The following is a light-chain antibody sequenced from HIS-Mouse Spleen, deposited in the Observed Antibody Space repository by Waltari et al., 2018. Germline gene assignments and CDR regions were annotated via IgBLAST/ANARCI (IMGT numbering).Light chain of an antibody. J-gene: IGLJ3*02. CDR2: DVS. CDR3: CSYAGSSTLV. CDR1: SSDVGGYNY. V-gene: IGLV2-11*01. Sequence: SVSGSPGQSVTISCTGTSSDVGGYNYVSWYQQHPGKAPKLMIYDVSKRPSGVPDRFSGSKSGNTASLTISGLQAEDEADYYCCSYAGSSTLVFGGGTKLTVL.